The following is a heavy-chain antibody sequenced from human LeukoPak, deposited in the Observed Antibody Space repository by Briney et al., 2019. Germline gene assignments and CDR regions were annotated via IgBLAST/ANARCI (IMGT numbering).Heavy chain of an antibody. CDR2: IYSGGST. V-gene: IGHV3-53*01. CDR3: AKRRPGSHVFDP. Sequence: QAGGSLRLSCAASGFTVSSNYMSWVRQAPGKGLEWVSVIYSGGSTYYADSVKGRFTISRDNSKNTLYLQMNSLRAEDTAVYYCAKRRPGSHVFDPWGQGTLVTVSS. D-gene: IGHD6-25*01. CDR1: GFTVSSNY. J-gene: IGHJ5*02.